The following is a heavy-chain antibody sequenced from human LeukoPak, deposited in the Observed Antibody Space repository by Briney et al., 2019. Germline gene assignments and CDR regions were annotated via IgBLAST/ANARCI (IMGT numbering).Heavy chain of an antibody. V-gene: IGHV1-8*01. CDR1: GSTVTSYD. Sequence: ASVNLSCKASGSTVTSYDINWVRKATRQRLEWMGWMNPNSGNTGFAQKSQGRVTMTRNTSTSTAYMELSSLSSEYTAVYYCARFTASSGWPQLNSLVPWGQGTLLSVSS. CDR3: ARFTASSGWPQLNSLVP. D-gene: IGHD6-19*01. J-gene: IGHJ5*02. CDR2: MNPNSGNT.